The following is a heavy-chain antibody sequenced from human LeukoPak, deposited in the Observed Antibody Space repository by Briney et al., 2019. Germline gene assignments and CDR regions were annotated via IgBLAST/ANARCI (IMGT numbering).Heavy chain of an antibody. CDR1: GDSITA. CDR3: ARAGIQLWEGDAFYYYMAV. D-gene: IGHD5-18*01. V-gene: IGHV1-69*06. CDR2: IVLSSSTP. Sequence: SVKVSCKASGDSITAFTWERQAPGQGLEWMGGIVLSSSTPHYAQRFQGRVTITADKSTTTTYMELTNLRSDDTAVYFCARAGIQLWEGDAFYYYMAVWGKGTSVTVSS. J-gene: IGHJ6*03.